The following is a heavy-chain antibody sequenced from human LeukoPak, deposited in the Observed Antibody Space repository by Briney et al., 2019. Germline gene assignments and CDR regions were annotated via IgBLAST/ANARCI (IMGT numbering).Heavy chain of an antibody. CDR3: ARVGPCGGDCYLTDY. CDR2: ISAYNGNT. V-gene: IGHV1-18*01. CDR1: GYTFTSYG. Sequence: ASVKVSCKASGYTFTSYGISWVRQAPGQGLEWMGWISAYNGNTNYAQKLQGRVTMTTDTSTSTAYMELRSLRSDDTAVYYCARVGPCGGDCYLTDYWGQGTLVTVSS. D-gene: IGHD2-21*01. J-gene: IGHJ4*02.